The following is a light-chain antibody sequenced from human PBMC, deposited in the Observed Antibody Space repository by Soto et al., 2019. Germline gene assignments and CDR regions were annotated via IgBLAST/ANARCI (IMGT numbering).Light chain of an antibody. V-gene: IGKV1-27*01. CDR2: AAH. CDR1: QGISNF. CDR3: QKYNSAPLT. Sequence: DIQMTQSPSSLSASVGDRVTITCRASQGISNFLAWYQQKPGKVPELLIYAAHTLQSGVPSRFSGSGSGTNFTLTNSSLQPEDVASYYCQKYNSAPLTFGGGTKVEIK. J-gene: IGKJ4*01.